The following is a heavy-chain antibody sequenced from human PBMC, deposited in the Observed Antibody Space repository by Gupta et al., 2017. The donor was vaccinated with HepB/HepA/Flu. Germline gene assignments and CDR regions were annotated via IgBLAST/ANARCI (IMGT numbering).Heavy chain of an antibody. J-gene: IGHJ6*03. CDR3: ARTDTAMGPYYYYMDV. V-gene: IGHV1-2*02. Sequence: QVQLVQSGAEVKKPGASVKVSCKASGYTFTGYYMHWERQAPGQGLEWMGWINPNSGGTNYAQKFQGRVTMTRDTSISTAYMELSRLRSDDTAVYYCARTDTAMGPYYYYMDVWGKGTTVTVSS. CDR2: INPNSGGT. D-gene: IGHD5-18*01. CDR1: GYTFTGYY.